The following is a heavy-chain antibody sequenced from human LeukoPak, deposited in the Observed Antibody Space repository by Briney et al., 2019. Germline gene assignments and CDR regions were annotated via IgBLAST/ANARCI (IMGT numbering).Heavy chain of an antibody. CDR3: AKHFCTGLDCSLFDS. Sequence: AGGSLRLSCAGSGFTMSHYGVSWVRQAPGKGLEWISGIRSAVETTHYADSVKGRFIISRDNSKNALSLQLNSLRPEDTALYYCAKHFCTGLDCSLFDSWGQGTLVTVSS. D-gene: IGHD3/OR15-3a*01. CDR2: IRSAVETT. V-gene: IGHV3-23*01. J-gene: IGHJ4*02. CDR1: GFTMSHYG.